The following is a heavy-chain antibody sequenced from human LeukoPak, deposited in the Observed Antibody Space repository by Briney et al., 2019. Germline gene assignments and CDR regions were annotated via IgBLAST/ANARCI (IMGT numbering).Heavy chain of an antibody. CDR2: VNRDGSET. CDR3: ARNNGMDV. V-gene: IGHV3-7*03. CDR1: GFALSSHW. Sequence: HPGGSLRLSCAASGFALSSHWMTWVRRVPGRGPEWVANVNRDGSETYYLDSVKGRFTISKDNAKNSLYLQMNSLRAEDTALYHCARNNGMDVWGQGTTVIVSS. J-gene: IGHJ6*02.